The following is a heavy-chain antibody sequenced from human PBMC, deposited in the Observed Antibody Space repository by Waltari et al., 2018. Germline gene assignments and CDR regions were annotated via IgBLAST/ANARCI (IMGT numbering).Heavy chain of an antibody. CDR2: IYHSGST. Sequence: QVQLQESGPGLVKPSETLSLTCAVSGYSISSGSYWGWIRQPPGKGLEWIGSIYHSGSTYYNPSLKSRVTISVDTSKNQFSLKLSSVTAADTAVYYCARYPSSGYYFDYWGQGTLVTVSS. CDR3: ARYPSSGYYFDY. CDR1: GYSISSGSY. J-gene: IGHJ4*02. D-gene: IGHD3-22*01. V-gene: IGHV4-38-2*01.